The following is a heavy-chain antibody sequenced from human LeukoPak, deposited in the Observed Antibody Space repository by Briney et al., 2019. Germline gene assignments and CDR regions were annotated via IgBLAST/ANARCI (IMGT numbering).Heavy chain of an antibody. J-gene: IGHJ4*02. CDR3: AREEILSVTGTSRRFDS. CDR1: GDSVSSNIPA. V-gene: IGHV6-1*01. CDR2: TFYRSKWYT. Sequence: SQTLSLTCAISGDSVSSNIPAWNWIRQSPSRGLEWLGRTFYRSKWYTDYAESMKSRITIDPDTSKNQFSLQLSSVTPDDTAVYYCAREEILSVTGTSRRFDSWGQGVLVTVSS. D-gene: IGHD6-19*01.